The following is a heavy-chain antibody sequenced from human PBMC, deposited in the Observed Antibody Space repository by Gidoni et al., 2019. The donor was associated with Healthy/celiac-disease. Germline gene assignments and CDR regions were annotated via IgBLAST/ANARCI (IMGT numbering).Heavy chain of an antibody. CDR1: GGSISSGGYY. V-gene: IGHV4-31*03. J-gene: IGHJ5*02. CDR3: ARSSLGTTIAAAGEWFDP. Sequence: QVQLQESGPGLVKPSKTLSLTCTVSGGSISSGGYYWSWIRQHPGKGLEWIGYIYYSGSTYYNPSLKSRVTISVDTSKNQFSLKLSSVTAADTAVYYCARSSLGTTIAAAGEWFDPWGQGTLVTVSS. D-gene: IGHD6-13*01. CDR2: IYYSGST.